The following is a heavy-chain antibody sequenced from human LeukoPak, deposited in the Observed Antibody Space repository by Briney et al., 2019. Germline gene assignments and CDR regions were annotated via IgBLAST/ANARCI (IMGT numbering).Heavy chain of an antibody. Sequence: ASVKVSCKASGYTFTSYGISWVRQAPGQGLEWMGWISAYNGNTYYAQKLQGRVTMTTDTSTSTAYMELRSLRSDDTAVYYCAKDSWVCSGGSCYSGYWGQGTLVTVSS. CDR3: AKDSWVCSGGSCYSGY. CDR1: GYTFTSYG. CDR2: ISAYNGNT. J-gene: IGHJ4*02. D-gene: IGHD2-15*01. V-gene: IGHV1-18*01.